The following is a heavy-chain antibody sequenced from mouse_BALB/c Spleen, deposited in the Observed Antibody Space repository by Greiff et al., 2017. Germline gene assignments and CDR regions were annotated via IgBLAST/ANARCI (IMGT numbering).Heavy chain of an antibody. J-gene: IGHJ4*01. D-gene: IGHD1-1*01. Sequence: EVQLQQSGAELVKPGASVKLSCTASGFNIKDTYMHWVKQRPEQGLEWIGWIDPENGNTIYDPKFQGKASITADTSSNTAYLQLSSLTSEDTAVYYCALLRYSPYYAMDYWGQGTSVTVSS. V-gene: IGHV14-3*02. CDR2: IDPENGNT. CDR3: ALLRYSPYYAMDY. CDR1: GFNIKDTY.